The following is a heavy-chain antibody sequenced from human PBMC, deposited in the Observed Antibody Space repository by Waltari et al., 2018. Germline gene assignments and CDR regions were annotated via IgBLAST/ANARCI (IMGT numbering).Heavy chain of an antibody. CDR1: GGTFSSYA. D-gene: IGHD3-22*01. CDR2: IIPILGIA. CDR3: ARGADFDSSGPGEGWFDP. Sequence: QVQLVQSGAEVKKPGSSVKVSCKASGGTFSSYAISWVRRAPGQGLEWMGSIIPILGIANYAQKFQGRVTITADKSTSTAYMELSSLRSEDTAVYYCARGADFDSSGPGEGWFDPWGQGTLVTVSS. V-gene: IGHV1-69*04. J-gene: IGHJ5*02.